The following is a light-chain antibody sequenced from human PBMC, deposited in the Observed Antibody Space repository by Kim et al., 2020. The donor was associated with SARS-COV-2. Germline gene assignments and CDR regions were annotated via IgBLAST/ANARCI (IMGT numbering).Light chain of an antibody. CDR2: RNT. Sequence: GQRITISCSGSTSSIGNNYVSWYQQVPGAAPKVLIYRNTVRPSGVPDRFSGSKSVTSASLAISGLRSEDEAVYYCATWEDSLSGPVFGGGTQLTVL. CDR1: TSSIGNNY. J-gene: IGLJ2*01. CDR3: ATWEDSLSGPV. V-gene: IGLV1-47*01.